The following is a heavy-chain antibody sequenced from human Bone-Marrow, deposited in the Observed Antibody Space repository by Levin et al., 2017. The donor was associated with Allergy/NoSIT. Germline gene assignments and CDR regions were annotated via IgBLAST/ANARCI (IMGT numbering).Heavy chain of an antibody. CDR3: ARDRENRFVESAGVCDV. CDR2: ISSDGVNK. Sequence: GGSLRLSCAASGFAFSNYVMHWVRQAPGKGLEWVAVISSDGVNKYYGDSVKGRITVSRDNSKNTLYLQMDGLRAEDTAVYYCARDRENRFVESAGVCDVWGQGTMVTVSS. J-gene: IGHJ3*01. V-gene: IGHV3-30*03. CDR1: GFAFSNYV. D-gene: IGHD3-10*01.